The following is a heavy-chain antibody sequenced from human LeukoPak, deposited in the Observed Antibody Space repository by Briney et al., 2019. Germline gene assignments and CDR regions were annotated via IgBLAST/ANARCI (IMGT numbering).Heavy chain of an antibody. D-gene: IGHD6-13*01. Sequence: GASVKVSCKASGYTFTGYYMHWVRQAPGQGLEWMGWINPNSGGRNYAQKFQGRVTMTRETSISTAYMELSRLRSDDTAVYYCARVSSSTWYDALYYWGQGTLVTVSP. V-gene: IGHV1-2*02. J-gene: IGHJ4*02. CDR3: ARVSSSTWYDALYY. CDR1: GYTFTGYY. CDR2: INPNSGGR.